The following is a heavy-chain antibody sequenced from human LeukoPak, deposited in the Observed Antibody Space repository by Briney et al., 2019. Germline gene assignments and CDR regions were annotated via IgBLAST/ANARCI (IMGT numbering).Heavy chain of an antibody. CDR2: INGDGTST. J-gene: IGHJ4*02. CDR3: ARDRGYFDN. V-gene: IGHV3-74*01. CDR1: GSTFSSYW. Sequence: GGSLRLSCAASGSTFSSYWMHWVRQAPGKGLVWVSRINGDGTSTDYADSVKGRFSISRDNVQNSLYLQMNSLRAEDTAMYYCARDRGYFDNWGQGTLVTVSS.